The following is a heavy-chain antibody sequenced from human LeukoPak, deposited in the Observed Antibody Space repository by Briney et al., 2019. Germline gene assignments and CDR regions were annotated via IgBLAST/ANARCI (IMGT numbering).Heavy chain of an antibody. V-gene: IGHV4-59*01. CDR3: ARADYDFRSDP. Sequence: PSETLSLTCTVSGGSISSYYWSWIRQPPGKGLEWIGYIYYSGSTNYNPSLKSRVTISVDTSKNQFSLKLSSVTAADTAVYYCARADYDFRSDPWGQGTLVTVSS. J-gene: IGHJ5*02. D-gene: IGHD3-3*01. CDR2: IYYSGST. CDR1: GGSISSYY.